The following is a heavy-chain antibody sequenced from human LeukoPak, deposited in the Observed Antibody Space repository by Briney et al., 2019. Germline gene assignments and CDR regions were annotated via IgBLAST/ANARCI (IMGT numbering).Heavy chain of an antibody. CDR1: GGSFSGYY. J-gene: IGHJ1*01. CDR3: ARHSSFRGYFQD. CDR2: INPSGST. Sequence: PSETLSLTCAIYGGSFSGYYWSWVRQPPGKGLEWIGEINPSGSTNYNPSLKSRVTISADTSKNQFSLNLTSVTAADTAVYHCARHSSFRGYFQDWGRGTLVTVSS. D-gene: IGHD2-15*01. V-gene: IGHV4-34*01.